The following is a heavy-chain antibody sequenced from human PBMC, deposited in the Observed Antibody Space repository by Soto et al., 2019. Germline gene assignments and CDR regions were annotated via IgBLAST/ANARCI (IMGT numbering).Heavy chain of an antibody. J-gene: IGHJ6*02. CDR1: GFTFSSSA. Sequence: SVKVSCKASGFTFSSSAVQWIRQTQGQRLEWIGWIVVGSGNTNYAQKFQERVTFTRDMATDIAYLQWSSLKASDTAMYYCARRKYYDDSGLYYYGMDVWGQGTTVTVSS. CDR2: IVVGSGNT. D-gene: IGHD3-22*01. V-gene: IGHV1-58*01. CDR3: ARRKYYDDSGLYYYGMDV.